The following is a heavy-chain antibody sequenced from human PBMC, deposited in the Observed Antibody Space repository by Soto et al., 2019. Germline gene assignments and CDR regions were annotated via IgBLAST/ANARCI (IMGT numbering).Heavy chain of an antibody. J-gene: IGHJ5*02. D-gene: IGHD2-15*01. V-gene: IGHV4-59*01. CDR3: ARADRDRYCSGGSCSGWFDP. Sequence: SETLSLTCTVSGGSISSYYWSWIRQPPGKGLEWIGYIYYSGSTNYNPSLKSRVTISVDTSKNQFSLKLSSVTAADTAVYYCARADRDRYCSGGSCSGWFDPWGQGTLVTVSS. CDR1: GGSISSYY. CDR2: IYYSGST.